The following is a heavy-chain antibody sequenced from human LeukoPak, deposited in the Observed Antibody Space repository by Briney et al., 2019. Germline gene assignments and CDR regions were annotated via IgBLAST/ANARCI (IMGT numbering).Heavy chain of an antibody. CDR2: IFSGGDT. CDR3: ARGSSRTSSGR. CDR1: GFTISNNY. D-gene: IGHD6-6*01. J-gene: IGHJ4*02. Sequence: GGSLRLSCAASGFTISNNYMSWVRQAPGKGLEWVSVIFSGGDTYYADSVKGRFTISRDNSKNTLYLQVNSLRAEDTAVYYCARGSSRTSSGRWGQGTLVTVSS. V-gene: IGHV3-53*01.